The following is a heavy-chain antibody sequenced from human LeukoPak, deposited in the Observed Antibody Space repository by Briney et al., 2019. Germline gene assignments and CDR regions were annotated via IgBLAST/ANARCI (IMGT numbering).Heavy chain of an antibody. D-gene: IGHD2-2*01. CDR2: INHSGST. Sequence: GSLRLSCAASGFTFSSYAMSWVRQAPGKGLEWIGEINHSGSTNYNPSLKSRVTISVDMSKNQFSLRLSSVTAADTAVYYCARAVWDQLLYFDYWGQGTLVTVSS. J-gene: IGHJ4*02. CDR3: ARAVWDQLLYFDY. CDR1: GFTFSSYA. V-gene: IGHV4-34*01.